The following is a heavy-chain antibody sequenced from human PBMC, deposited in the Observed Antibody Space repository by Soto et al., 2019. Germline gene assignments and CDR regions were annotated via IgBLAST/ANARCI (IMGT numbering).Heavy chain of an antibody. CDR1: GGSISSYY. D-gene: IGHD6-13*01. CDR3: ASFPYSSSWYTDY. J-gene: IGHJ4*02. CDR2: IYYSGST. Sequence: SETLSLTCTVSGGSISSYYWSWIRQPPGKGLEWIGYIYYSGSTNYNPSLKSRVTISVDTSKNQFSLKLSSVTAADTAVYYCASFPYSSSWYTDYWGQGTLVTVSS. V-gene: IGHV4-59*01.